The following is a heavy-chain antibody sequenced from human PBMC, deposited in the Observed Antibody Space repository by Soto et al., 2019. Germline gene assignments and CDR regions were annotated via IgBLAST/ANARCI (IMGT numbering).Heavy chain of an antibody. CDR3: ARRYCSSTSCYSRNWFDP. V-gene: IGHV4-31*03. CDR2: IYYSGST. D-gene: IGHD2-2*01. Sequence: SETLSLTCTVSGGSISSGGYYWSWIRQHPGKGLEWIGYIYYSGSTYYNPSLKSRVTISVDTSKNQFSLKLSSVTATDTAVYYCARRYCSSTSCYSRNWFDPWGQGTLVTVSS. J-gene: IGHJ5*02. CDR1: GGSISSGGYY.